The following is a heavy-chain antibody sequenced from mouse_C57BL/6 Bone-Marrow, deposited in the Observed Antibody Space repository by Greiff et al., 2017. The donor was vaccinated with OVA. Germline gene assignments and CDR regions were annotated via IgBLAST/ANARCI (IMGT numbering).Heavy chain of an antibody. CDR2: IDPSDSET. J-gene: IGHJ1*03. D-gene: IGHD1-1*02. Sequence: QVQLQQPGAELVRPGSSVKLSCKASGYTFTRYWMHWVKQRPIQGLEWIGTIDPSDSETHYNQKFKDKATLTVYKSSSTAYMQLSSLTSEDSAVYYCARSGGYYWYFDVWGTGTTVTVSS. CDR3: ARSGGYYWYFDV. CDR1: GYTFTRYW. V-gene: IGHV1-52*01.